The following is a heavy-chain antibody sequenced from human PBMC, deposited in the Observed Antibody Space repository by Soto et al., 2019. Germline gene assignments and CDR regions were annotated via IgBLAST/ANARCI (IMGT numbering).Heavy chain of an antibody. J-gene: IGHJ6*02. Sequence: QVQLQQWGAGLLKPSETLSLTCAVYGGSFRGYYWSWIRQPPGKGLEWIGEINHRGSTNYNPSVKSPVTISVDXSXNXXSLKLNSVTAADTAVYYCARGARVKIPAASGRDYYYHGLDVWGQGTAVTVSS. D-gene: IGHD6-25*01. CDR3: ARGARVKIPAASGRDYYYHGLDV. CDR1: GGSFRGYY. V-gene: IGHV4-34*01. CDR2: INHRGST.